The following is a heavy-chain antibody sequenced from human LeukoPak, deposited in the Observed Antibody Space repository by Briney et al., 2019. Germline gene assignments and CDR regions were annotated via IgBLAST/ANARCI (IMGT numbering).Heavy chain of an antibody. Sequence: SGTLSIICGVSGGSISSTNWWTWVRQPPGKGLEWIGEVHLDGRTNYNPSLESRLTMSVDLSENHISLKLTSVTAADTAVYYCAREGGFYRPLDYSGQGTLVTVSS. CDR3: AREGGFYRPLDY. D-gene: IGHD3-3*01. J-gene: IGHJ4*02. CDR2: VHLDGRT. V-gene: IGHV4-4*02. CDR1: GGSISSTNW.